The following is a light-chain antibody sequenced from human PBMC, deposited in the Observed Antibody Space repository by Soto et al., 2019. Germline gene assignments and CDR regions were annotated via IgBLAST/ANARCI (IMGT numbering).Light chain of an antibody. Sequence: IVLTQSPGTLSSSPGERATLSCRASQSVNNNYLVWYQQKHGQAPRLLAYRASTRATGIPDRFSGSGSGSDFTLTISRLEPEDFAVYYCQQYGSSLTVGGGTKVEIK. CDR2: RAS. CDR1: QSVNNNY. J-gene: IGKJ4*01. CDR3: QQYGSSLT. V-gene: IGKV3-20*01.